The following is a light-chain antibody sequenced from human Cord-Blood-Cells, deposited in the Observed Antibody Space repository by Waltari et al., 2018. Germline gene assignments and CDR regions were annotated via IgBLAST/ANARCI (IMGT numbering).Light chain of an antibody. CDR1: SSAVGGCYS. J-gene: IGLJ1*01. CDR2: DVS. Sequence: SALTQPASVSACAGPSLTISCTASSSAVGGCYSLSWYQHRPGKAPKLLIYDVSTRPSGVSNRFSGSKSGNTASLTISGLQAEDEADYYCSSYTSSSTLVFGTGTKVTVL. CDR3: SSYTSSSTLV. V-gene: IGLV2-14*03.